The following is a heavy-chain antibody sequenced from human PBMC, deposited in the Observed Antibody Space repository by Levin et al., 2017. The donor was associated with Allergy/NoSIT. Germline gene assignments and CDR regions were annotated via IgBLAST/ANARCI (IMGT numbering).Heavy chain of an antibody. J-gene: IGHJ4*02. CDR3: ARDGGSGYYEWHQRPTEIDY. CDR2: IKQDGSEK. CDR1: GFTFSSYW. D-gene: IGHD3-22*01. V-gene: IGHV3-7*01. Sequence: GGSLRLSCAASGFTFSSYWMSWVRQAPGKGLEWVANIKQDGSEKYYVDSVKGRFTISRDNAKNSLYLQMNSLRAEDTAVYYCARDGGSGYYEWHQRPTEIDYWGQGTLVTVSS.